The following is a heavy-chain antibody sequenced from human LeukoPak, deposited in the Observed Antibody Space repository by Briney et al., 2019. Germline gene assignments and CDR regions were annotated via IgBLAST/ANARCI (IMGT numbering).Heavy chain of an antibody. CDR3: ARYSGYDSFEY. V-gene: IGHV3-7*01. J-gene: IGHJ4*02. D-gene: IGHD5-12*01. CDR2: IKQDGSEK. Sequence: PGGSLRLFCAASGFTFSSYWMSWVRQAPGKGLEWVANIKQDGSEKYYVDSVKGRFTISRDNAKNSLYLQMNSLRAEDTAVYYCARYSGYDSFEYWGQGTLVAVSS. CDR1: GFTFSSYW.